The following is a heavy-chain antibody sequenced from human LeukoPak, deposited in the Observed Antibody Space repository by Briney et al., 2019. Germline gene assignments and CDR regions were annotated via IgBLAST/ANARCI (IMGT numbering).Heavy chain of an antibody. CDR1: GFTFSSYG. J-gene: IGHJ4*02. V-gene: IGHV3-33*08. Sequence: GGSLRLSCAASGFTFSSYGMHWVRQAPGKGLEWVAVIWYDGSNKYYADSVKGRFTISRDNSKNTLYLQMNSLRAEDTAVYYCARDRGTYSSSWYAVPDYWGQGTLVTVSS. CDR3: ARDRGTYSSSWYAVPDY. CDR2: IWYDGSNK. D-gene: IGHD6-13*01.